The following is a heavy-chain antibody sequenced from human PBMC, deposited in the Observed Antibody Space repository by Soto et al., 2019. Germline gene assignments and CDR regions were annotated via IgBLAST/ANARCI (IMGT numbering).Heavy chain of an antibody. V-gene: IGHV4-39*01. Sequence: SETLSLTCTVSGGSISSSSYYWGWIRQPPGKGLEWIGSIYYSGSTYYNPSLKSRVTISVDTSKNQFSLKLSSVTAADTAVHYCARHAGRFLEWLFPFDYWGQGTLVTVSS. D-gene: IGHD3-3*01. CDR1: GGSISSSSYY. CDR2: IYYSGST. J-gene: IGHJ4*02. CDR3: ARHAGRFLEWLFPFDY.